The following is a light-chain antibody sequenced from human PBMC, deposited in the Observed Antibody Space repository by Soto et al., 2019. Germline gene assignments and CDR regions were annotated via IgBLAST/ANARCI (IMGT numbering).Light chain of an antibody. V-gene: IGLV1-40*01. J-gene: IGLJ1*01. CDR3: QSYDSSLYV. CDR2: GNI. CDR1: SSDIGAGYD. Sequence: QSVLTQPPSVSGAPGQRVTISCTGSSSDIGAGYDVHWYQQLPGTAPKLLIYGNINRPSGVPDRFSGSKSGTSASLAITGLQAEDEADSYCQSYDSSLYVFGSGTKLTVL.